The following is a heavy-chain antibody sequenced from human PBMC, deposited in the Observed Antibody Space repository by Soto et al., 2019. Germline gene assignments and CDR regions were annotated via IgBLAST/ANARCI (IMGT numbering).Heavy chain of an antibody. J-gene: IGHJ4*02. Sequence: SGPTLVNPTQTLTLTCTFSGFSLSTSGVGVGWIRQPPGKALEWLALIYWDDEKRYSPSLKSRLTITKDTSKNQVVLTMTYMDPVDTATYYCAHRGQTNSGIQLWLPFDYWGPGTLVTVSS. CDR2: IYWDDEK. CDR3: AHRGQTNSGIQLWLPFDY. CDR1: GFSLSTSGVG. D-gene: IGHD5-18*01. V-gene: IGHV2-5*02.